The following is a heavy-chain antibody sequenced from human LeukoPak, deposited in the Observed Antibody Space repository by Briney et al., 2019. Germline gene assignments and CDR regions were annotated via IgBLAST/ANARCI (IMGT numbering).Heavy chain of an antibody. CDR3: ARGATVTLLGTEFDY. CDR2: INPNTGGT. CDR1: GYFFTDYY. J-gene: IGHJ4*02. V-gene: IGHV1-2*02. Sequence: GASVTVSFKASGYFFTDYYMHWVRQAPGQGLEWMGWINPNTGGTNYAQKFQGRVTMTRDMSVSTAFMELSRLRSDDTAVYYCARGATVTLLGTEFDYWGQGTLLTVSS. D-gene: IGHD4-17*01.